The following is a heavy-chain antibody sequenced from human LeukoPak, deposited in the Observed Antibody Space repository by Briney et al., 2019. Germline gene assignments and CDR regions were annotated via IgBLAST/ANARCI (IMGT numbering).Heavy chain of an antibody. D-gene: IGHD1-26*01. CDR1: GFTFSSYE. CDR2: ISSGTSYI. Sequence: GGSLRLSCAASGFTFSSYEMNWVRQAPGKGLEWVSSISSGTSYIYYADSVKGRFTISRDNAKNSLYLQMNCLRAEDTAVYYCARDPTSSWETAFDIWGQGTMVTVSS. J-gene: IGHJ3*02. V-gene: IGHV3-21*01. CDR3: ARDPTSSWETAFDI.